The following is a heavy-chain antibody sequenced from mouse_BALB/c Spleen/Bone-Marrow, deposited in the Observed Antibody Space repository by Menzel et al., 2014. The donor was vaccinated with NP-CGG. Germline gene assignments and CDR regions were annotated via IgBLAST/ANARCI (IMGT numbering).Heavy chain of an antibody. V-gene: IGHV5-9-3*01. CDR3: ARHITTVVADY. D-gene: IGHD1-1*01. J-gene: IGHJ2*01. CDR1: GFTFSSYA. CDR2: ISSGGSYT. Sequence: EVHLVESGGGLVKPGGSLKLSCAASGFTFSSYAMSWVRPTPEKRLEWVATISSGGSYTYYPDSVKGRFTISRDNAKNTLYLQMSSLRSEDTAMYYCARHITTVVADYWGQGTTLTVSS.